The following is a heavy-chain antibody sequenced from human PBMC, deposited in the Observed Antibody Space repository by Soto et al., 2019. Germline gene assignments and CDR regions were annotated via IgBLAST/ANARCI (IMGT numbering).Heavy chain of an antibody. D-gene: IGHD6-19*01. J-gene: IGHJ3*02. CDR2: ISAYNGNT. Sequence: GASVKVSCKASGYTFSTYGISWVRQAPGQGLEWMGWISAYNGNTNYAQKLQGRVTMTTDTSTSTAYMELRSLRSDDTAVYYCARDLGYSSGSDAFDIWGQGTMVTVSS. CDR3: ARDLGYSSGSDAFDI. V-gene: IGHV1-18*01. CDR1: GYTFSTYG.